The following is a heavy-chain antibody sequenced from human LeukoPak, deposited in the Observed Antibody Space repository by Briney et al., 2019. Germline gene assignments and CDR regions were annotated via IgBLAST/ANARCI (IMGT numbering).Heavy chain of an antibody. J-gene: IGHJ5*02. CDR3: ARAGYDFWSGYYSSNWFDP. D-gene: IGHD3-3*01. V-gene: IGHV1-8*01. Sequence: ASVTVSCKASGYTFTSYDINWVRQATGQGLEWMGWMNPNSGNTGYAQKFQGRVTMTRNISISTAYMELSSLRSEDTAVYYCARAGYDFWSGYYSSNWFDPWGQGTLVTVSS. CDR1: GYTFTSYD. CDR2: MNPNSGNT.